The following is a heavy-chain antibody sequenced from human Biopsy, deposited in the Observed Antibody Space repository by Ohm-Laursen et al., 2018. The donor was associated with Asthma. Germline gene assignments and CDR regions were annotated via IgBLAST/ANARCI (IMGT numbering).Heavy chain of an antibody. CDR3: VKDHSAGYYYFDD. V-gene: IGHV3-64D*08. CDR1: GFTFSSYS. Sequence: SLRPSCAASGFTFSSYSMHWVRQAPGRGPEYVSFIATDGSNKFYADSVKGRFTVSRDNSKHTLYLHMTGLRAGDTGVYYCVKDHSAGYYYFDDWGQGAQVTVSS. J-gene: IGHJ4*02. CDR2: IATDGSNK. D-gene: IGHD2-21*01.